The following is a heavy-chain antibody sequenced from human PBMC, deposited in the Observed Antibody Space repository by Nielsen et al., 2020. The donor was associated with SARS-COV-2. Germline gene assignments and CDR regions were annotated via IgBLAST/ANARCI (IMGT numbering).Heavy chain of an antibody. CDR3: AREVWGELLDGSYYFDY. CDR1: GFTFSSYA. J-gene: IGHJ4*02. CDR2: ISGSGGST. V-gene: IGHV3-23*01. Sequence: GESLKISCAASGFTFSSYAMSWVRQAPGKGLEWVSAISGSGGSTYYADSVKGRFTISRDNSKNTLYLQMNSLRAEDTAVYYCAREVWGELLDGSYYFDYWGQGTLVTVSS. D-gene: IGHD1-26*01.